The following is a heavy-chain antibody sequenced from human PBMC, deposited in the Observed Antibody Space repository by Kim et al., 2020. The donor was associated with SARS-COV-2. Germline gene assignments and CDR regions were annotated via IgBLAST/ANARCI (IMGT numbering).Heavy chain of an antibody. Sequence: YADSVKGRFTISRDNSKNTLYLQMNSLRAEDTAEYYCARTLVLSGYYGMDVWGQGTTVTVSS. V-gene: IGHV3-33*01. J-gene: IGHJ6*02. CDR3: ARTLVLSGYYGMDV. D-gene: IGHD3-10*01.